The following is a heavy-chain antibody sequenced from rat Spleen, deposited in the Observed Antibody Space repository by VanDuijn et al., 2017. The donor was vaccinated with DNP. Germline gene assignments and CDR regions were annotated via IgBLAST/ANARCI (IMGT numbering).Heavy chain of an antibody. J-gene: IGHJ2*01. CDR3: VRWNSGHFDY. D-gene: IGHD4-3*01. CDR1: GFIFSNYG. CDR2: ISPSGGDI. Sequence: EVQLVESGGGLVQPGRSLKVSCAVSGFIFSNYGMHWIRQAPTQGLEWVGSISPSGGDIYYRDSVKGRFTISRNNAKNTLYLQMNSLRSEDMATYYCVRWNSGHFDYWGQGVMVTVSS. V-gene: IGHV5-19*01.